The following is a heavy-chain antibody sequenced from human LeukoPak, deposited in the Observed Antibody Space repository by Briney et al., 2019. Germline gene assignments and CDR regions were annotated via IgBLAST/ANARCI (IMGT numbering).Heavy chain of an antibody. Sequence: SETLSLTCTVSGGSIRMSSYFWGWIRQPPGKGLEWIGTIYYAGYTYYNPSLKSRFAISVDTSKDQFSLKLSSVTAADTAVYYCARHVGYYYGSGTYSPDAFDIWGQGTMLTVSS. CDR3: ARHVGYYYGSGTYSPDAFDI. D-gene: IGHD3-10*01. CDR1: GGSIRMSSYF. CDR2: IYYAGYT. V-gene: IGHV4-39*01. J-gene: IGHJ3*02.